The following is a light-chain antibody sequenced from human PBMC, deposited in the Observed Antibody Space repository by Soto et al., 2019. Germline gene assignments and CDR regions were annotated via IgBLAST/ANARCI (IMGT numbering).Light chain of an antibody. CDR3: QQSYNTPPWT. V-gene: IGKV1-39*01. CDR2: GAS. CDR1: QSISSY. Sequence: DIQMTQSPSSLSASVGDRVTITCRASQSISSYINWYQQKPGKAPKLLIYGASSLQSGVPSRFSGSGSGTDFTLTISSLQPEDFATYYCQQSYNTPPWTFGQGTKVEIK. J-gene: IGKJ1*01.